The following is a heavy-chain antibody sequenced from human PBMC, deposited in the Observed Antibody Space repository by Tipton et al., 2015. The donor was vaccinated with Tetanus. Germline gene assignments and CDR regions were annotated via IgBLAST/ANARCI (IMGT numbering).Heavy chain of an antibody. CDR2: SWYDGTDK. CDR3: AGEAGCSGGSCFSGDFDN. Sequence: SLRLSCAASGFIFSSYCIHWVRQAPGKGLEWVADSWYDGTDKYYADSVKGRFTISRDNSKNPLYLQMNSLRAEDTAVYYCAGEAGCSGGSCFSGDFDNWGQGTLVTVSS. J-gene: IGHJ4*02. CDR1: GFIFSSYC. D-gene: IGHD2-15*01. V-gene: IGHV3-33*03.